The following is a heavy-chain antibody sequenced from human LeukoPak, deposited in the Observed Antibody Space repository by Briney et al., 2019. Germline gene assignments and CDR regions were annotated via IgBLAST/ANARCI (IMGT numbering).Heavy chain of an antibody. Sequence: SGPTLVKHTQTLTLTCTFSGFSLSTSGVGVGWIRQPPGKALEWLALIYWNDDKRYSPSLKTRLTITRDTSKNQLVLTMTNMDPEDTAIYYCADSRLRFLEWFYWGQGTLVTASS. CDR3: ADSRLRFLEWFY. J-gene: IGHJ4*02. CDR2: IYWNDDK. D-gene: IGHD3-3*01. V-gene: IGHV2-5*01. CDR1: GFSLSTSGVG.